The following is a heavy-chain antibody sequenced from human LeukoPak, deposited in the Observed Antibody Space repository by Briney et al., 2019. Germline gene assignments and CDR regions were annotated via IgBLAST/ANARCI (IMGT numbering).Heavy chain of an antibody. CDR1: GFTFSNYA. J-gene: IGHJ3*02. V-gene: IGHV3-23*01. Sequence: GGSLRLSCAASGFTFSNYAMSWVRQAPGKGLEWVSTISGSGGNTYYADSVKGRFTISRDNSKNTLYLQMNSLRPEDTAVYYCAKDQVISGSEASDIWGQGTMVTVSS. CDR2: ISGSGGNT. CDR3: AKDQVISGSEASDI. D-gene: IGHD2-21*01.